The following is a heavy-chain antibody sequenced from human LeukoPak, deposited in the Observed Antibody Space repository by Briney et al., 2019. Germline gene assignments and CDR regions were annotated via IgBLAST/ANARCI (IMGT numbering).Heavy chain of an antibody. CDR2: IRSKTDGGTT. CDR1: GFTFSNAW. J-gene: IGHJ4*02. Sequence: PGGSLRLSCAASGFTFSNAWMSWVRQAPGRGLEWVGRIRSKTDGGTTDYAAPVKGRFSISRDDSKNTLYLQMSSLKTEDTAVYYCTTLYRAYEILAGYYSVNFFDYWGQGTLVTVSS. CDR3: TTLYRAYEILAGYYSVNFFDY. D-gene: IGHD3-9*01. V-gene: IGHV3-15*01.